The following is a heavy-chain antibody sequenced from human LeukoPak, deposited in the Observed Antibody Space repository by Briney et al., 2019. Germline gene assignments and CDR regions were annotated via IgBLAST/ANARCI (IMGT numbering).Heavy chain of an antibody. Sequence: GASVKVSCKASGYIFTKYVVHWVRQAPGQRPEWMGWIKAGNGDTKYSQNFQDRLTITRDTSASTVYMELSNLTSEDTALYYCARDDCGDTCYPGGYWGQGTLVTVSS. CDR1: GYIFTKYV. D-gene: IGHD2-21*01. J-gene: IGHJ4*02. CDR2: IKAGNGDT. V-gene: IGHV1-3*01. CDR3: ARDDCGDTCYPGGY.